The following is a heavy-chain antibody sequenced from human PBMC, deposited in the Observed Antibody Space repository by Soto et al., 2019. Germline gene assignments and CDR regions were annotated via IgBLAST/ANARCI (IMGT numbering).Heavy chain of an antibody. CDR2: ISAYNGNT. V-gene: IGHV1-18*01. Sequence: QVQLVQSGAEVKKPGASVKVSCKASGYTFTSYGISWVRQAPGQGLEWMGWISAYNGNTNYAQKLQGRATMTTDTSTSTAYMELRSLRSDDTAVYYCARDFPVFRLRLGELSPRPLPFDYWGQGTLVTVSS. CDR1: GYTFTSYG. D-gene: IGHD3-16*02. J-gene: IGHJ4*02. CDR3: ARDFPVFRLRLGELSPRPLPFDY.